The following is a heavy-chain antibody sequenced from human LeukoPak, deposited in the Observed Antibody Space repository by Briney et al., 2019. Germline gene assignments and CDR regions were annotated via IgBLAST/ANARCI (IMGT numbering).Heavy chain of an antibody. CDR3: ASSRRLSVPKGRVDY. D-gene: IGHD2-2*01. CDR2: INHSGST. Sequence: SETLSLTCAVYGGSFSGYYWSWIRQPPGKGLEWIGEINHSGSTNYNPSLKSRVTISVDTSKNQFSLKLSSVTAADTAVYYCASSRRLSVPKGRVDYWGQGTLVTVSS. V-gene: IGHV4-34*01. J-gene: IGHJ4*02. CDR1: GGSFSGYY.